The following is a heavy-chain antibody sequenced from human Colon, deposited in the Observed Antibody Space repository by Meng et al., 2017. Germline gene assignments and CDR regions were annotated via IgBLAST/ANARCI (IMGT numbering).Heavy chain of an antibody. CDR1: GGSFSGFY. V-gene: IGHV4-34*02. D-gene: IGHD4-17*01. J-gene: IGHJ5*02. CDR3: ATGLRHGDWFGP. CDR2: IDHFGIS. Sequence: QVTRQQGGAGLLKPSETLSLTCAVSGGSFSGFYWSWIRQPPGKGLEWIGEIDHFGISNYNSSLKGRLTMSVDTSKKQISLTLTSVTAADTAVYYCATGLRHGDWFGPWGPGTLVTVSS.